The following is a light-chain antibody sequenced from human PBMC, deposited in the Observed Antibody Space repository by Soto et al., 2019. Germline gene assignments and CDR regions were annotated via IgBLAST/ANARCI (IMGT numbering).Light chain of an antibody. J-gene: IGKJ1*01. CDR1: QTISNY. CDR2: RSS. Sequence: DIQMTQSPSTLSASVGDRVTITCRASQTISNYLTWYQQRPGKAPKLLIYRSSILQNGVPSRFSGSGSGTEFTLTISSLQPADFATYYCQQYYIYATFGQGTRVEI. V-gene: IGKV1-5*03. CDR3: QQYYIYAT.